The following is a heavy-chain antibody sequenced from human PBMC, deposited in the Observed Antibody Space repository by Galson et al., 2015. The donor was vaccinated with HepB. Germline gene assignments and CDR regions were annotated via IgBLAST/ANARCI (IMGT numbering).Heavy chain of an antibody. V-gene: IGHV4-4*02. J-gene: IGHJ5*02. Sequence: SEPLSLTCAVSGGSISSSNWWSWVRQPPGKGLEWIGEIYHSGSTNYNPSLKSRVTISVDKSKNQFSLKLTSVTAADTAVYYCARHHRDKNWFDTWGQGTLVTVSS. CDR2: IYHSGST. D-gene: IGHD1-14*01. CDR1: GGSISSSNW. CDR3: ARHHRDKNWFDT.